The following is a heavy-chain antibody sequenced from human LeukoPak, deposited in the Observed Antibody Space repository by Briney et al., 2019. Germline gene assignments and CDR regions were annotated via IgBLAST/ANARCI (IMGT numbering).Heavy chain of an antibody. CDR1: GFSFTTYN. CDR2: IWYDGSNK. D-gene: IGHD1-26*01. Sequence: GGSLRLSCAASGFSFTTYNMNWVRQAPGKGLEWVAVIWYDGSNKYYADSVKGRFTISRDNSKDTLYLQMNSLRAEDTAVYYCATDRNSGKYYDYWGQGTLVTVSS. J-gene: IGHJ4*02. V-gene: IGHV3-33*08. CDR3: ATDRNSGKYYDY.